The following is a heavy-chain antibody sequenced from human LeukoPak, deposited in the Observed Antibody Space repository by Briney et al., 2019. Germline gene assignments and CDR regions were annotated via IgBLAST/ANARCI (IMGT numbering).Heavy chain of an antibody. CDR1: GFTFSSYA. CDR3: ANRPYYYYYGMDV. CDR2: ISGSGGST. Sequence: GGSLRLSCAASGFTFSSYAMSWVRQAPGKGLEWVSAISGSGGSTYYADSVKGRFTISRDNSKNTLYQQMNSLRAEDTAVYYCANRPYYYYYGMDVWGQGTTVTVSS. J-gene: IGHJ6*02. V-gene: IGHV3-23*01.